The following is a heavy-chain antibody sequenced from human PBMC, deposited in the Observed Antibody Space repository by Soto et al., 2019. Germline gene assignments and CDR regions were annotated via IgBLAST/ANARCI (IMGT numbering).Heavy chain of an antibody. D-gene: IGHD5-12*01. CDR1: EFTFSNFW. V-gene: IGHV3-74*01. CDR2: IYIDGSTT. J-gene: IGHJ6*02. CDR3: AREQIVATYAMDV. Sequence: PGGSLRLSCAGSEFTFSNFWMHWVRQAPGKGLLWVARIYIDGSTTTYADSVKGRFTISRDNAKNTLYLQMNSLRAEDTAVYYCAREQIVATYAMDVWGQGTPVTVSS.